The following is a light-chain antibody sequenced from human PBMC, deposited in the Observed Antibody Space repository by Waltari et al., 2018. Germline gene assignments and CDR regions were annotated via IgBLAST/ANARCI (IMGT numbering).Light chain of an antibody. V-gene: IGKV2-30*01. CDR2: EVS. CDR3: MQGTHWPYT. CDR1: QSLVYSDGNTY. Sequence: DAVMTQSPLSLPVTLGQPASTPCSSSQSLVYSDGNTYLNWFRQRPGQSPRRLIYEVSKRDSGVPDRFSGSGSGTDFTLKISRVEAEDVGVYFCMQGTHWPYTFGQGTKVEI. J-gene: IGKJ2*01.